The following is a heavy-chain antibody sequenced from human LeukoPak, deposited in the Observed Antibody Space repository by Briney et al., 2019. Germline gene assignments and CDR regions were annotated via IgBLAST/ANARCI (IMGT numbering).Heavy chain of an antibody. Sequence: GESLKISCKGSGYSFTTYWIGWVRQMPGKGLEWMGIIYPGDSDTRYSPSFQGQVTISADKSIGTAYLQWSSLKASDTAMYYCARARYCSGGSCYAEYWGQGNLVTVSS. J-gene: IGHJ4*02. CDR1: GYSFTTYW. CDR2: IYPGDSDT. D-gene: IGHD2-15*01. CDR3: ARARYCSGGSCYAEY. V-gene: IGHV5-51*01.